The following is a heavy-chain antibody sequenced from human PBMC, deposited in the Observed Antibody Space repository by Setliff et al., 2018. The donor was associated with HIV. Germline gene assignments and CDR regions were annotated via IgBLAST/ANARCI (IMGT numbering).Heavy chain of an antibody. V-gene: IGHV5-51*01. CDR1: GYIFTNYW. D-gene: IGHD3-22*01. Sequence: GESLKISCKSSGYIFTNYWVGWVRQMPGNGLEWMGLIWPDDSDTMYSPSFQGQVTVSADKSISTTYLQWTSLKAPDSAMYYCAKDAYDCSNYYGLVDSWGQGTLVTVSS. J-gene: IGHJ4*02. CDR3: AKDAYDCSNYYGLVDS. CDR2: IWPDDSDT.